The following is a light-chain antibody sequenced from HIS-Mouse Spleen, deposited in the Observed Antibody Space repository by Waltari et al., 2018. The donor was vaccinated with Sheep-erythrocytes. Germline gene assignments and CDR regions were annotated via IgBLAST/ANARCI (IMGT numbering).Light chain of an antibody. J-gene: IGLJ2*01. Sequence: SYELTQPPSVSVSPGQTARIPCPGHALPKKHPYWYQQKSGQAPVLVIYEDSKRPSGIPERFSGSSSGTMATLTISGAQVEDEADYYCYSTDSSGNHRVFGGGTKLTVL. CDR2: EDS. CDR3: YSTDSSGNHRV. V-gene: IGLV3-10*01. CDR1: ALPKKH.